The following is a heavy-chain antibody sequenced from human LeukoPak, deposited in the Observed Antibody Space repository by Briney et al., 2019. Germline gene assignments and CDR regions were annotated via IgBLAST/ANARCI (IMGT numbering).Heavy chain of an antibody. CDR1: GGSISSYY. CDR3: ARDNSYGGNSGFDY. J-gene: IGHJ4*02. CDR2: IYYSGST. D-gene: IGHD4-23*01. Sequence: KSSETLSLTCTVSGGSISSYYWSWIRQPPGKGLEWIGYIYYSGSTNYNPSLKSRVTISVDTSKNQFSLKLSSVTAADTAVYYCARDNSYGGNSGFDYWGQGTLVTVSS. V-gene: IGHV4-59*01.